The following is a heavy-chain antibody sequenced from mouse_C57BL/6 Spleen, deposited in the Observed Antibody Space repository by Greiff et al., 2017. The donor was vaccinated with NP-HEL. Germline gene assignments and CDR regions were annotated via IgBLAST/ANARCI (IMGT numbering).Heavy chain of an antibody. V-gene: IGHV1-7*01. D-gene: IGHD2-4*01. CDR2: INPSSGYT. Sequence: QVHVKQSGAELAKPGASVKLSCKASGYTFTSYWMHWVKQRPGQGLEWIGYINPSSGYTKYNQKFKDKATLTADKSSSTAYMQLSSLTYEDSAVYYCATPIYYDYAYFDYWGQGTTLTVSS. CDR3: ATPIYYDYAYFDY. J-gene: IGHJ2*01. CDR1: GYTFTSYW.